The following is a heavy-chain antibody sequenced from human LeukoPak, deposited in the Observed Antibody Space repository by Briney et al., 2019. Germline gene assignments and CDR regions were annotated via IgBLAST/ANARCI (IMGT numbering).Heavy chain of an antibody. Sequence: GGSLRLSCAASGFTFTTYWMTWVRQAPGKGLEWVAFIRYDGSNKYYADSVKGRFTISRDNSKNTLYLQMNSLRAEDTAVYYCAKAHTSSSWYSSYYYYYMDVWGKGTTVTISS. D-gene: IGHD6-13*01. CDR1: GFTFTTYW. CDR2: IRYDGSNK. CDR3: AKAHTSSSWYSSYYYYYMDV. V-gene: IGHV3-30*02. J-gene: IGHJ6*03.